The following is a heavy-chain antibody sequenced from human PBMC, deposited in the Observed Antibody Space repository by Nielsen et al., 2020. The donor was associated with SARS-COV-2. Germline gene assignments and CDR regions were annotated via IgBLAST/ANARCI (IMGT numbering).Heavy chain of an antibody. J-gene: IGHJ4*02. CDR1: GFTFSSYW. D-gene: IGHD6-19*01. CDR3: ARESIAVAGGVDY. V-gene: IGHV3-7*03. Sequence: GESLKISCAASGFTFSSYWMSWVRQAPGKGLEWVANIKQDGSEKYYVDSVKGRFTISRDNAKNSLYPQMNSLRAEDTAVYYCARESIAVAGGVDYWGQGTLVTVSS. CDR2: IKQDGSEK.